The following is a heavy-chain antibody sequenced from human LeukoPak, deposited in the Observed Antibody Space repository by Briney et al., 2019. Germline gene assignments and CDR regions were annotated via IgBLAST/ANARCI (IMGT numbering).Heavy chain of an antibody. CDR3: ARARQIMITFGGVIVTSWFDP. Sequence: SETLSLTCAVYGGSFSGYYWSWIRQPPGKGLEWIGEINHSGSTNYNPSLKSRVTISVDTSKNQFSLKLSSVTAADTAVYYCARARQIMITFGGVIVTSWFDPWGQGTLVTVPS. CDR1: GGSFSGYY. J-gene: IGHJ5*02. CDR2: INHSGST. V-gene: IGHV4-34*01. D-gene: IGHD3-16*02.